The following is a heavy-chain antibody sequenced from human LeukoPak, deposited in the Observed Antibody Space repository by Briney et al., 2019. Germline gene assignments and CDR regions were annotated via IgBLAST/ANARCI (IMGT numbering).Heavy chain of an antibody. CDR2: IYHSGST. CDR3: ARVAYDSSGYTFDY. D-gene: IGHD3-22*01. J-gene: IGHJ4*02. V-gene: IGHV4-30-2*01. CDR1: GGSISSGGYS. Sequence: PSQTLSLTCAVSGGSISSGGYSWSWIRQPPGKGLEWIGYIYHSGSTYYNPSLKSRVTISVDRFKNQFSLKLSSVTAADTAVYYCARVAYDSSGYTFDYWGQGTLVTVSS.